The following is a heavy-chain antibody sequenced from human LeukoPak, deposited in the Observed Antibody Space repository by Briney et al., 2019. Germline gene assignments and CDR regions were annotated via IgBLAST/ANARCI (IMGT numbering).Heavy chain of an antibody. D-gene: IGHD7-27*01. J-gene: IGHJ4*02. CDR2: ISGSGGST. CDR1: GFTFSSYA. Sequence: GGSLRLSCAASGFTFSSYAMSWVRQAPGKGLEWASGISGSGGSTDYADSVKGRFTIFRDNSKNTLYLQMNSLRAEDTAVYYCAKDGGLWVSAHWGDSWGRGTLITVSS. CDR3: AKDGGLWVSAHWGDS. V-gene: IGHV3-23*01.